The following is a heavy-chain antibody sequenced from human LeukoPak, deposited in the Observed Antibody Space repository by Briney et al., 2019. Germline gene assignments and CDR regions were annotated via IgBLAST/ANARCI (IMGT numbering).Heavy chain of an antibody. CDR3: ANRWNAYGGYGMDV. CDR2: ISGSGGST. V-gene: IGHV3-23*01. D-gene: IGHD4-23*01. CDR1: GFTFSNAW. J-gene: IGHJ6*02. Sequence: GGSLRLSCAASGFTFSNAWMAWVRQAPGKGLEWVSAISGSGGSTYYADSVKGRFTISRDNSKNTLYLQMNSLRAEDTAVYYCANRWNAYGGYGMDVWGQGTTVTVSS.